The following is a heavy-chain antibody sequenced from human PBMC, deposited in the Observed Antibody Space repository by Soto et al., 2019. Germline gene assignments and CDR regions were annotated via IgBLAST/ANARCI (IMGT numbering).Heavy chain of an antibody. V-gene: IGHV3-48*03. CDR3: ARAPDYGSGSSRRYWYLDL. CDR2: ISSSGVTI. CDR1: GFTFSSYE. J-gene: IGHJ2*01. Sequence: GGSLRLSCAASGFTFSSYEMNWVRQAPGKGLEWVSYISSSGVTIYYADSVQGRFTISRDNSKNKLYLQMNSLRAEDTAVYYCARAPDYGSGSSRRYWYLDLWGRGTLVTVSS. D-gene: IGHD3-10*01.